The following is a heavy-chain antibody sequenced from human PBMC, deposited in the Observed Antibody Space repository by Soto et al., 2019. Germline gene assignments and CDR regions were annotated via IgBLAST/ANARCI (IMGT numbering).Heavy chain of an antibody. J-gene: IGHJ6*02. Sequence: SETLSLTCTVSGGSISTYYWTWIRQPPVKGLEWIGYISYSGSTNYNPSLKSRLTISLNTSKKHFSLKLSSVTAADTAVYYCARGTRATQYYYYFYGMDVWGQGTTVTVSS. CDR3: ARGTRATQYYYYFYGMDV. CDR1: GGSISTYY. CDR2: ISYSGST. V-gene: IGHV4-59*01.